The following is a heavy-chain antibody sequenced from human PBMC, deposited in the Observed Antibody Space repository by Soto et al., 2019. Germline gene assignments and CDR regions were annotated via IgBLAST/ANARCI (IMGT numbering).Heavy chain of an antibody. D-gene: IGHD2-15*01. V-gene: IGHV4-30-2*01. CDR1: GDSISIGGYS. J-gene: IGHJ4*02. CDR3: ATGHCSGGPCYPGGVEY. Sequence: QLQLQESGSGLVKPSQTLSLTCRVSGDSISIGGYSWGWIRQPPGKGLEWIGYIYQSGTYYNPSLKSRVTMSVERSKNQFSLKMSAVTAADTAMYYCATGHCSGGPCYPGGVEYLGQGALVTVSS. CDR2: IYQSGT.